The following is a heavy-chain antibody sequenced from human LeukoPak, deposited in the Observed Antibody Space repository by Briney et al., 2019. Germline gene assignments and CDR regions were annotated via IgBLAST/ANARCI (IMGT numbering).Heavy chain of an antibody. CDR2: INNDGSST. Sequence: RGSLRLSCGASGFTFSSYWMHWVRQAPGKGLGWVSRINNDGSSTNYADSVQGRFTISRDNAKNTLYLQMNSLRAEDTALYYCARVARGDYYYYYMDVWGKGTTVTISS. J-gene: IGHJ6*03. CDR3: ARVARGDYYYYYMDV. D-gene: IGHD3-10*01. CDR1: GFTFSSYW. V-gene: IGHV3-74*01.